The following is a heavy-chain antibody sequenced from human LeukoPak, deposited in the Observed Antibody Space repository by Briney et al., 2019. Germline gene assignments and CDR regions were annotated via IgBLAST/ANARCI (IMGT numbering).Heavy chain of an antibody. CDR2: INHSGST. CDR3: ARVRVLWFGELLHYFDY. J-gene: IGHJ4*02. D-gene: IGHD3-10*01. Sequence: SETLSLTCAVYGGSFSGYYWSWIRQPPGKGLEWIGEINHSGSTNYNPSLKSRVTISVDTSKNQFSLKLSPVTAADTAVYYCARVRVLWFGELLHYFDYWGQGTLVTVSS. CDR1: GGSFSGYY. V-gene: IGHV4-34*01.